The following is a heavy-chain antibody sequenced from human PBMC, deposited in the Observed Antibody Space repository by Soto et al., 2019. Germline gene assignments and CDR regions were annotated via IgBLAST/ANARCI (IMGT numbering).Heavy chain of an antibody. J-gene: IGHJ4*02. CDR1: GFTFDDYA. CDR3: AKDTSLVAAAGTIFDY. V-gene: IGHV3-9*01. D-gene: IGHD6-13*01. Sequence: EVQLVESGGGLVQPGRSLRLSCAASGFTFDDYAMHWVWQAPGKGLEWVSGISWNSGSIGYADSVKGRFTISRDNAKNSLYLQMNSLRAEATALYYCAKDTSLVAAAGTIFDYWGQGTLVTVSS. CDR2: ISWNSGSI.